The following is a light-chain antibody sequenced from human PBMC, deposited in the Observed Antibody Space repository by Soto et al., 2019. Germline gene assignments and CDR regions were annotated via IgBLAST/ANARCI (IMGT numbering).Light chain of an antibody. CDR2: GAS. CDR3: QQYNDYPWT. Sequence: TQSPGTLSLSPGERATLSCRASQSVSSSYLAWYQQKPGQAPRLLIYGASSRATGIPDRFRGSGSGTDFTLTISSLQPDDFATYYCQQYNDYPWTFGQGTKVDIK. V-gene: IGKV3-20*01. J-gene: IGKJ1*01. CDR1: QSVSSSY.